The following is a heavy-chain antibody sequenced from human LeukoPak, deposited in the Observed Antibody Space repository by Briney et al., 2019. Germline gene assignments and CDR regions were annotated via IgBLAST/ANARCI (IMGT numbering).Heavy chain of an antibody. J-gene: IGHJ4*02. CDR3: ARLRSSSSWPDFDY. CDR1: GYFFTSYW. CDR2: IHPGDYDT. D-gene: IGHD6-19*01. V-gene: IGHV5-51*01. Sequence: GESLEISCKGSGYFFTSYWIAWVRPVPGKGLEWMGIIHPGDYDTRYSPSSQDQVTISADRSTTTAYLQWSSLKPSDTAVYFCARLRSSSSWPDFDYWGQGALVTVSS.